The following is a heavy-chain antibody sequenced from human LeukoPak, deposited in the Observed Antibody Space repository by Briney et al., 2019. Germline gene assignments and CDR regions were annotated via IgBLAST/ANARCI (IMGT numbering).Heavy chain of an antibody. V-gene: IGHV3-30*03. CDR1: GFTFSSYG. J-gene: IGHJ4*02. CDR2: ISYDGSNK. Sequence: PGRSLRLSCAASGFTFSSYGMHWVRQAPGKGLEWVAVISYDGSNKYYADSVKGLFTISRDNSKNTLYLQMNSLRAEDTAVYYCAILSYTPTPFDYWGQGTLVTVSS. CDR3: AILSYTPTPFDY. D-gene: IGHD1-1*01.